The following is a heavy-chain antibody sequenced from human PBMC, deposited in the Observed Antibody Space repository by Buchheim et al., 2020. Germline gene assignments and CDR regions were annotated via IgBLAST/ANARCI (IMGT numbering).Heavy chain of an antibody. Sequence: DVQLVESGGGLVQSGGSLRLSCEASGFIFDNFWMTWVRQAQGKGLEWVASIAGDGVKIYYGDAVKGRFTISRDNSKTSLFLQMDDLRGDDTAVYYCAVGAHYWGQGT. J-gene: IGHJ4*02. CDR2: IAGDGVKI. CDR3: AVGAHY. CDR1: GFIFDNFW. V-gene: IGHV3-7*01. D-gene: IGHD1-26*01.